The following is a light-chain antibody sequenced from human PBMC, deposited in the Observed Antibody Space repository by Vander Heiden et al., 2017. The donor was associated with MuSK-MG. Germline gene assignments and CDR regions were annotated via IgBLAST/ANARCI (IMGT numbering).Light chain of an antibody. CDR2: ASA. V-gene: IGKV1-39*01. CDR1: QSINRY. Sequence: EIEMTQTPSSLSASVGDIVTITCRASQSINRYLNWYQQKPGKAPKLLIYASAMWQSGVPLRFSGSGSVTDFTLTSSLLQNEDFANYYEQESYSPRTFGQGTKVEIK. CDR3: QESYSPRT. J-gene: IGKJ1*01.